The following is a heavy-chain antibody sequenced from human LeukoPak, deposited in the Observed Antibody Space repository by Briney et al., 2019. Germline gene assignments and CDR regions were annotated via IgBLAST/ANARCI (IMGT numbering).Heavy chain of an antibody. Sequence: SETLSLTCTVSVGSISNYYWSWIRQPPGKRPEWMGYISYSGSSSSNPSLESRVTISVDMSKNQFSLRLSSVTASDTAVYYCARLQGRGDNYLDYWGQGTLVTVSS. J-gene: IGHJ4*02. V-gene: IGHV4-59*08. CDR3: ARLQGRGDNYLDY. CDR2: ISYSGSS. CDR1: VGSISNYY. D-gene: IGHD7-27*01.